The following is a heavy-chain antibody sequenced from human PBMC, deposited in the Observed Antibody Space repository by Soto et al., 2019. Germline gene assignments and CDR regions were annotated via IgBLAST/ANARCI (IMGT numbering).Heavy chain of an antibody. V-gene: IGHV3-23*01. CDR2: ISGSGGST. Sequence: GGSLRLSCAASGFTFSSYAMSWVRQAPGKGLEWVSAISGSGGSTYYADSVKGRFTISRDNSKNTLYLQMNSLRAEDTAVYYCAKLPRMIQLWSQWRWGMDVWGQGTTVTGSS. CDR3: AKLPRMIQLWSQWRWGMDV. CDR1: GFTFSSYA. J-gene: IGHJ6*02. D-gene: IGHD5-18*01.